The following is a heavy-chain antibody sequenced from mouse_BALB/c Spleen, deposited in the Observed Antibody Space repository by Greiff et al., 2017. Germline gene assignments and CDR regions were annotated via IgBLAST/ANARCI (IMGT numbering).Heavy chain of an antibody. CDR3: ARENTTAPAWFAY. Sequence: EVQGVESGGGLVKPGGSLKLSCAASGFTFSSYAMSWVRQSPEKRLEWVAEISSGGSYTYYPDTVTGRFTISRDNAKNTLYLEMSSLRSEDTAMYYCARENTTAPAWFAYWGQGTLVTVSA. J-gene: IGHJ3*01. CDR2: ISSGGSYT. CDR1: GFTFSSYA. V-gene: IGHV5-9-4*01. D-gene: IGHD1-2*01.